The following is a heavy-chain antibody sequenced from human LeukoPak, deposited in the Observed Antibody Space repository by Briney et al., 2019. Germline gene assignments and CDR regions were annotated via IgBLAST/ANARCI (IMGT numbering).Heavy chain of an antibody. CDR3: ARDYGGNSDY. CDR1: GFTFSDYY. CDR2: ITISSRYI. D-gene: IGHD4-23*01. J-gene: IGHJ4*02. Sequence: RALRLSCAASGFTFSDYYMNWVRQAPGKGLEWVSSITISSRYIYHADSVKGRFTISRDNAKNSLYLQMNSLRAEDTAVYYCARDYGGNSDYWGQGTLVTVSS. V-gene: IGHV3-21*01.